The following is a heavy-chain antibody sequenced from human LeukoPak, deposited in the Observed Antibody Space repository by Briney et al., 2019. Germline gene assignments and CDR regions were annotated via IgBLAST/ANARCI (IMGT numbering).Heavy chain of an antibody. CDR2: INPSGGST. D-gene: IGHD4/OR15-4a*01. CDR1: GYTFIGYY. CDR3: ARDLGAQTMVFLDP. V-gene: IGHV1-46*01. Sequence: EASVKVSCKASGYTFIGYYMHWVRQAPGQVLEWMGIINPSGGSTSYAQKFQGRVTMTRDTSTSTVYMELSSLRSEDTAVYYCARDLGAQTMVFLDPWGQGTLVTVSS. J-gene: IGHJ5*02.